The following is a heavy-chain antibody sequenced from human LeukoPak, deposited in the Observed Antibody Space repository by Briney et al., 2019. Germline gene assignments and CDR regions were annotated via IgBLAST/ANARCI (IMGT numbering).Heavy chain of an antibody. CDR2: ISGSGGST. V-gene: IGHV3-23*01. CDR3: AKDVGNYYDSSGYLRTMPFDH. D-gene: IGHD3-22*01. CDR1: GFTFSSYA. J-gene: IGHJ4*02. Sequence: GGSLRLSCAASGFTFSSYAMTWVRQAPGKGLEWVSSISGSGGSTYYADSVKGRFTISRDNSKNTLYMQMNSLRAEDTAVYYCAKDVGNYYDSSGYLRTMPFDHWGQRTLVTVSS.